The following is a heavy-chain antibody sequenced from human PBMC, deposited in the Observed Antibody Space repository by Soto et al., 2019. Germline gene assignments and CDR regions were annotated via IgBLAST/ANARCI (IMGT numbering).Heavy chain of an antibody. D-gene: IGHD5-18*01. CDR2: ISAYNGNT. Sequence: ASVKVSCKASGYTFTSYGISWVRQAPGQGLEWMGWISAYNGNTNYAQKLQGRVTMTTDTSTSTAYMELRSLRSDDTAVYYWARDSWIQLWPVRDYWGQGTLVTVSS. V-gene: IGHV1-18*01. CDR3: ARDSWIQLWPVRDY. CDR1: GYTFTSYG. J-gene: IGHJ4*02.